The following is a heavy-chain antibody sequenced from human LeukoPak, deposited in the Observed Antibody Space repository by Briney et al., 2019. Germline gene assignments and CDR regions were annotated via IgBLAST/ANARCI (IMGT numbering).Heavy chain of an antibody. D-gene: IGHD3-16*01. CDR3: ARHGGWFDP. J-gene: IGHJ5*02. Sequence: SETLSLTCTVSGYSISSGYYWGWIRQPPGKGLEWIGSIYHSGSTYYNPSLKSRVTISVDTSKNQFSLKLSSVTAADTAVYYCARHGGWFDPWGQGTLVTVSS. CDR1: GYSISSGYY. V-gene: IGHV4-38-2*02. CDR2: IYHSGST.